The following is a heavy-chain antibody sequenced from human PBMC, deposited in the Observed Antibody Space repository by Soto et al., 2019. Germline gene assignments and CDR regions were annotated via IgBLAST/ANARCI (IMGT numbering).Heavy chain of an antibody. V-gene: IGHV3-23*01. Sequence: PGGSLRLSCGASGFNFRNYAMSWVRQAPGKGLEWVSGISGSGGSTDYADSVKGSGGSTYYADSVKGRFTISRDNSKNTLYLQMDSLRVDDTAVYYCGKSPFGKVIIPFDYWGQGTPVTVSS. CDR1: GFNFRNYA. CDR2: ISGSGGST. J-gene: IGHJ4*02. D-gene: IGHD3-3*01. CDR3: GKSPFGKVIIPFDY.